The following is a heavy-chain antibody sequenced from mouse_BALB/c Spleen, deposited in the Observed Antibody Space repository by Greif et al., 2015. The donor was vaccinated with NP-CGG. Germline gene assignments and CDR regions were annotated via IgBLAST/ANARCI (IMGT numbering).Heavy chain of an antibody. CDR1: GFSLTSYG. J-gene: IGHJ3*01. D-gene: IGHD1-1*01. Sequence: QVQLQQSGPGLVQPSQSLSITCTVSGFSLTSYGVHWVRQSPGKGLEWLGVIWSGGSTDYNAAFISRLSISKDNSKSQVFFKMNSLQANDTAVYYCAGSYYGSSSAWFAYWGQGTLVTVSA. CDR3: AGSYYGSSSAWFAY. V-gene: IGHV2-2*02. CDR2: IWSGGST.